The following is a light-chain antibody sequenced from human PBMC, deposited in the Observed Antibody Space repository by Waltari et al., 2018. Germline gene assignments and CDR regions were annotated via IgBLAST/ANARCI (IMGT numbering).Light chain of an antibody. V-gene: IGLV2-23*01. CDR2: EDS. Sequence: QSALTQHSSVPGYTGKSITSPCNGTSSDFRSIKPVTWYQEHPGKTPKLMIYEDSERPSVVSNRFSGSKSGNTASLTISGLQAEDEADYYCCSYAGSFTLIFGGGTKLTVL. J-gene: IGLJ2*01. CDR3: CSYAGSFTLI. CDR1: SSDFRSIKP.